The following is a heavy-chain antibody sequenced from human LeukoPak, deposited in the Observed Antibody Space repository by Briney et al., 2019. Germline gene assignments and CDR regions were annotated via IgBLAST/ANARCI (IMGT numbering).Heavy chain of an antibody. Sequence: GASVKVSCKASGGTFSIYAISWVRQAPGQGLEWMGGIIPIFGTANYAQKFQGRVTITADKSTSTAYMELSSLRSEDTAVYYCARDRSGYCSGGSCLFPDYWGQGTLVTVSS. CDR3: ARDRSGYCSGGSCLFPDY. CDR2: IIPIFGTA. J-gene: IGHJ4*02. D-gene: IGHD2-15*01. V-gene: IGHV1-69*06. CDR1: GGTFSIYA.